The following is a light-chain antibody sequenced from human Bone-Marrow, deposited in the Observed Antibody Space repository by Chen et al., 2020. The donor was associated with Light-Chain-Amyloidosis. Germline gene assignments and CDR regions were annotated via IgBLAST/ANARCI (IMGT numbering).Light chain of an antibody. CDR1: TIGPTR. Sequence: SYVPTHPSSVSVAPGQTAPLPCGGNTIGPTRVHWYQQTPGQAPLLVAYEDSDRPSGLPGRLCGSNSGNTATLTISRVEAGDEADYYCQVWDRSSDRPVFGGGTKLTVL. CDR3: QVWDRSSDRPV. CDR2: EDS. J-gene: IGLJ3*02. V-gene: IGLV3-21*02.